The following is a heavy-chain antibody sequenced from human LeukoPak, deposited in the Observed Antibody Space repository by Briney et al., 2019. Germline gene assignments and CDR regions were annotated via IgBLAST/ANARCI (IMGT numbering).Heavy chain of an antibody. CDR1: GGSISSYY. Sequence: SETLSLTCTVSGGSISSYYWSWIRQPPGKGLEWIGDIYYSGSTNYNPSLKSRVNISVATSKNQFSLKLSSVTAADTAMYYCATPPLHSYGNWFDPWGQGTLVTVSS. V-gene: IGHV4-59*01. J-gene: IGHJ5*02. D-gene: IGHD5-18*01. CDR2: IYYSGST. CDR3: ATPPLHSYGNWFDP.